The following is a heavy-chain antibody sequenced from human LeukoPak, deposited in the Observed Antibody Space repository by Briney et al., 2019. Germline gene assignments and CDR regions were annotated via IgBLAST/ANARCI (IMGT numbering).Heavy chain of an antibody. V-gene: IGHV4-61*02. CDR3: ARGYDYSNYDAPSDY. CDR2: IYTSGST. D-gene: IGHD4-11*01. J-gene: IGHJ4*02. Sequence: SETLSLTCTVSGGSISSGSYYWSWIRQPAGKGLEWIGRIYTSGSTNYNPSLKSRVTISVDTSKNQFSLKLSSVTAAGTAVYYCARGYDYSNYDAPSDYWGQGTLVTVSS. CDR1: GGSISSGSYY.